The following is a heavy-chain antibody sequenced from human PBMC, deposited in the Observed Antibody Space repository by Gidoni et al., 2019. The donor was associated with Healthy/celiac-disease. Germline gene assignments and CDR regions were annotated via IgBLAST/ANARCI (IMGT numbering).Heavy chain of an antibody. CDR2: ISGSGGST. J-gene: IGHJ4*02. CDR1: GSTFSSYA. CDR3: AKGTGYSSSSEVVDY. Sequence: EVQLLESGGGLVQPGGSLRLPCEASGSTFSSYAMSWLPQAPGKGLEWVSAISGSGGSTYYADSVKGRFTISRDNSKNTLYLQMNSLRAEDTAVYYCAKGTGYSSSSEVVDYWGQGTLVTVSS. V-gene: IGHV3-23*01. D-gene: IGHD6-6*01.